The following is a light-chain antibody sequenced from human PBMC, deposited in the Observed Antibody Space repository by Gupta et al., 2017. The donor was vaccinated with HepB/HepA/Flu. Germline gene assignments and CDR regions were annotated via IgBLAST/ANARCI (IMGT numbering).Light chain of an antibody. J-gene: IGKJ4*01. V-gene: IGKV1-6*01. Sequence: AIQMTQSPSSLSASVGDRVTITCRASQDIRKDLGWYQQKPGQAPKLLIYAASSLQSGVPSRFSGSGSGTDFTLTISSLQPEDFATYYCLQDHKYPRFTFGGGTKVDIK. CDR2: AAS. CDR1: QDIRKD. CDR3: LQDHKYPRFT.